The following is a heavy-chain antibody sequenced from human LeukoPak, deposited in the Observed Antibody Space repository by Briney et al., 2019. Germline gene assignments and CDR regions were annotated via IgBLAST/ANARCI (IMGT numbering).Heavy chain of an antibody. D-gene: IGHD2-21*02. Sequence: SETLSLTCTVSGGSVSSGSYYCSWIRQPPGTGLEWIGYIYYSGSTNYNPSLKSRVTISVDTSKIQFSLKLSSVTAADTAVYYCARVGVTSGPQIDYWGQGTLVTVS. CDR3: ARVGVTSGPQIDY. J-gene: IGHJ4*02. V-gene: IGHV4-61*01. CDR1: GGSVSSGSYY. CDR2: IYYSGST.